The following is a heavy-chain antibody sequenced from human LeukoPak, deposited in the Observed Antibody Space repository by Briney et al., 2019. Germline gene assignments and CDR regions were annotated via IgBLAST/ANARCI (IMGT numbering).Heavy chain of an antibody. CDR1: GFTFSSYW. CDR3: ARTVVAGFDY. J-gene: IGHJ4*02. V-gene: IGHV3-7*04. D-gene: IGHD6-19*01. Sequence: GGSLRLSCAASGFTFSSYWMSCVRQAPGKGLEWVANIKQDGNEKYYVDSVKGRFTISRDNAKNSLYLQMNSLRADDTAVYYCARTVVAGFDYWGQGTLVTVSS. CDR2: IKQDGNEK.